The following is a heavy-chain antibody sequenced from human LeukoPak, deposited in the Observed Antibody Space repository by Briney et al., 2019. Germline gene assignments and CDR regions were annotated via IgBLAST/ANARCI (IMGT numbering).Heavy chain of an antibody. CDR1: GGTFSSYT. J-gene: IGHJ4*02. Sequence: GSSVKVSCKASGGTFSSYTISWVRQAPGQGLEWMGRIIPILGIANYAQKFQGRVTITADESTSTAYMELSSLRSEDTAVYYCARSGYSSSWSWYYFDYWGQGTLVTVSS. D-gene: IGHD6-13*01. V-gene: IGHV1-69*02. CDR2: IIPILGIA. CDR3: ARSGYSSSWSWYYFDY.